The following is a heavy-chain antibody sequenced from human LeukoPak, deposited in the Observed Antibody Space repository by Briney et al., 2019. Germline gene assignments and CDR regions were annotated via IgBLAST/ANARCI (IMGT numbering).Heavy chain of an antibody. CDR2: ISGSGGNT. CDR3: ARDRCGAICFYGLDV. Sequence: GGSPRLSCAASGFSFSTYAMSWVRQAPGKGLEWVSGISGSGGNTYYADSVKGRFTLSRDNSKNTLYLQMNSLRAEDTAVYYCARDRCGAICFYGLDVWGQGTTVTVSS. CDR1: GFSFSTYA. D-gene: IGHD4/OR15-4a*01. J-gene: IGHJ6*02. V-gene: IGHV3-23*01.